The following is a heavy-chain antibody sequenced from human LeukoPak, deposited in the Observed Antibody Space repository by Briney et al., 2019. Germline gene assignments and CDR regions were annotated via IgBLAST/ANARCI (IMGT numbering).Heavy chain of an antibody. D-gene: IGHD4-17*01. J-gene: IGHJ6*03. CDR2: INHSGST. V-gene: IGHV4-34*01. CDR1: GGSFGGYY. CDR3: ARGPRIGYGDYRVNFYYYYYMDV. Sequence: SETLSLTCAVYGGSFGGYYWSWIRQPPGKGLEWIGEINHSGSTNYNPSLKSRVTISVDTSKNQFSLKLSSVTAADTAVYYCARGPRIGYGDYRVNFYYYYYMDVWGKGTTVTVSS.